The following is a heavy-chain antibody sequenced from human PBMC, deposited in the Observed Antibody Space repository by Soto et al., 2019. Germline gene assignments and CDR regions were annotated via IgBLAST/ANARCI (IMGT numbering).Heavy chain of an antibody. J-gene: IGHJ5*02. CDR3: AREGGSETLQPSYNWFDT. Sequence: GASVKVSCKASGYTFTDYHIHWVRRAPGQGLEFMGWINANNGGAGSAQQFQGRVTVTRDTSITTVYMELSNLRSDDTAVYYWAREGGSETLQPSYNWFDTWGQGTLVTVS. D-gene: IGHD6-25*01. CDR1: GYTFTDYH. CDR2: INANNGGA. V-gene: IGHV1-2*02.